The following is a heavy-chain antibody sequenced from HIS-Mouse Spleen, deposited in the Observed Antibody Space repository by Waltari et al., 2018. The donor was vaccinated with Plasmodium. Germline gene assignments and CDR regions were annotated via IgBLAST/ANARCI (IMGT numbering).Heavy chain of an antibody. Sequence: QLQLQESGPGLVKPSETLSLTCTVSGGSISSSSYYWGWIRRPPGKGLEWIGGVYYSGSADYNPSRKSRVTISVDTSKNQFSLKLSSVTAADTAVYYGARDRITGTSYFDYWGQGTLVTVSS. CDR3: ARDRITGTSYFDY. J-gene: IGHJ4*02. CDR2: VYYSGSA. D-gene: IGHD1-7*01. V-gene: IGHV4-39*07. CDR1: GGSISSSSYY.